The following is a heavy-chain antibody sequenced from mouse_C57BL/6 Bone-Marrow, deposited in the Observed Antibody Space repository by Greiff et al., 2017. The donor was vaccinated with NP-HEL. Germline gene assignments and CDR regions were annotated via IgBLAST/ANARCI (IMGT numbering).Heavy chain of an antibody. CDR2: INPGSGGT. CDR3: ARGEFIY. D-gene: IGHD1-1*01. Sequence: QVQLQQSGAELVRPGTSVKVSCKASGYAFTNYLIEWVKQRPGQGLEWIGVINPGSGGTNYNEKFKGKATLTADKSSSTAYMQLSSLTSEDSAVYFCARGEFIYWGQGTLVTVSA. CDR1: GYAFTNYL. J-gene: IGHJ3*01. V-gene: IGHV1-54*01.